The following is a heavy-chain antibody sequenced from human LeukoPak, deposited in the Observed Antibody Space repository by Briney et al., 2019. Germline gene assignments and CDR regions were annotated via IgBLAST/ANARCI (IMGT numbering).Heavy chain of an antibody. Sequence: SETLSLTCTVSGGPTSSYYWSWIRQPPGKGLEWIGYIYYSGSTNYNPSLKSRVTISVDTSKNQFSLKLSSVTAADTAVYYCARDRYGGFDYWGQGTLVTVSS. V-gene: IGHV4-59*01. CDR3: ARDRYGGFDY. CDR1: GGPTSSYY. CDR2: IYYSGST. J-gene: IGHJ4*02. D-gene: IGHD1-26*01.